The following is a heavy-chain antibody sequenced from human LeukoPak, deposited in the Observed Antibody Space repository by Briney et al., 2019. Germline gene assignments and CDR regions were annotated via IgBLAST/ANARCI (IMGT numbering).Heavy chain of an antibody. Sequence: GGSLRLSCGASGFTFRTSWMNWVRQAPGKGLEWVSSISSSSSYIYYADSVKGRFTISRDNAKNSLYLQMNSLRAEDTAVYYCARDFGFGSYYYYYYMDVWGKGTTVTVSS. J-gene: IGHJ6*03. D-gene: IGHD1-26*01. CDR2: ISSSSSYI. CDR3: ARDFGFGSYYYYYYMDV. V-gene: IGHV3-21*01. CDR1: GFTFRTSW.